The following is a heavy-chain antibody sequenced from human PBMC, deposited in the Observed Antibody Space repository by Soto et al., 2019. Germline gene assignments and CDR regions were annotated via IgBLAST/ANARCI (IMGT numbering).Heavy chain of an antibody. J-gene: IGHJ4*02. D-gene: IGHD3-10*01. Sequence: EVQLLDSGGGLVQPGGSLRLSCAASGFTFSNYAMTWVRQAPGKGLEWVSTITGSGSSTYYADSVKGRLTISRDNSRNTLYLQMNSLRAEDTAIYYCAKAREDDSGSNHLHFDCWGQGTLVTVSS. V-gene: IGHV3-23*01. CDR1: GFTFSNYA. CDR3: AKAREDDSGSNHLHFDC. CDR2: ITGSGSST.